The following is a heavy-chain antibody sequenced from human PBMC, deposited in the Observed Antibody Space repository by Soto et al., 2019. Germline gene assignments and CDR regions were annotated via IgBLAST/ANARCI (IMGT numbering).Heavy chain of an antibody. D-gene: IGHD4-17*01. V-gene: IGHV1-18*04. CDR3: VVWPVPADDFGGTFDY. CDR1: GYPFTSHD. J-gene: IGHJ4*02. CDR2: INIDGSKT. Sequence: ASVKVSCKPSGYPFTSHDINWVRQAPGQGLEWMGWINIDGSKTRILQKFQGRVTMTTDTSTTTAYMDLRNLRSEDTAVYYCVVWPVPADDFGGTFDYWGQGSPVTVSS.